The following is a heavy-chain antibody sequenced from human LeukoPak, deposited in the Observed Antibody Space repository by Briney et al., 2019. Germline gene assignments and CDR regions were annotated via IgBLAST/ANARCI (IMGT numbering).Heavy chain of an antibody. CDR2: INHSVST. J-gene: IGHJ5*02. V-gene: IGHV4-34*01. CDR3: TRGQRNIAVARTQGLNWFDP. D-gene: IGHD6-19*01. CDR1: GGSFSGYY. Sequence: PSETLSLTCAVYGGSFSGYYWSWIRQPPRKGLEWIGEINHSVSTNYNPSLKSRVTISVDTSKNQFSLKLSSVTAADTAVYYCTRGQRNIAVARTQGLNWFDPWGQGTLVTVSS.